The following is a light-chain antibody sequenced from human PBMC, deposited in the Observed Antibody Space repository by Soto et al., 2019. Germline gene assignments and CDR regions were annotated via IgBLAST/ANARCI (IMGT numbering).Light chain of an antibody. Sequence: EIVLTQSPGTLSLSPGETATVSCRASQSVRSTYFVWYQQKPGQAPRLLIYGASSRAPGIPDRFSGSGSGKDFTLSISRLEPEDFAVYYCQQFGGSPWTFGQGTKVEIK. V-gene: IGKV3-20*01. CDR2: GAS. CDR3: QQFGGSPWT. J-gene: IGKJ1*01. CDR1: QSVRSTY.